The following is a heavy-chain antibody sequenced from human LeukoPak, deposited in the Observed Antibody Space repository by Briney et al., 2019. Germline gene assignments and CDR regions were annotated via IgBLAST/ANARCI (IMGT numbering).Heavy chain of an antibody. Sequence: PQTLSLTCTVSGVSFNSDDQYWNSTRQRPGKGLEWIGSIHPSGMLYNNPSLESRVTMSRDTSKNQFSLNLNSVTAADTAVYFRSRGLDSRKLGYWGQGILVTVSS. CDR3: SRGLDSRKLGY. CDR2: IHPSGML. D-gene: IGHD3-22*01. CDR1: GVSFNSDDQY. J-gene: IGHJ4*02. V-gene: IGHV4-31*03.